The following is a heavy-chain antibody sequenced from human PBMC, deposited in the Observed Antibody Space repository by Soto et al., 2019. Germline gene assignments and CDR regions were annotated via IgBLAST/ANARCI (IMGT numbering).Heavy chain of an antibody. D-gene: IGHD3-16*01. J-gene: IGHJ4*02. Sequence: QVQLVESGGGVVQPGRSLRHSCAASGFTFSTNGMHWVRQAPGKGLEWVAVISYDGSKKYYGDSVKGRLTISRDNSKNTLYLQMNSLRAEDTAVYYCAKDRVESGLGEVDYWGQGTLVTVSS. CDR3: AKDRVESGLGEVDY. CDR2: ISYDGSKK. CDR1: GFTFSTNG. V-gene: IGHV3-30*18.